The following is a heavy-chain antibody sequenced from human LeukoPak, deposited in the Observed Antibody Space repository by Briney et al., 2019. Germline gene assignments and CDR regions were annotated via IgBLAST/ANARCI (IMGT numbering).Heavy chain of an antibody. D-gene: IGHD3-10*01. Sequence: PSETLSLTCTVSGGSISIYYWNWIRQPAGKGLEWIGRIFTSGITNYNPSLKSRVTMSVDTSKNQFSLNLSSVTAADTAVYYCARESSGSYYNPLGYLDVWGKGATVTVSS. J-gene: IGHJ6*03. CDR3: ARESSGSYYNPLGYLDV. CDR1: GGSISIYY. V-gene: IGHV4-4*07. CDR2: IFTSGIT.